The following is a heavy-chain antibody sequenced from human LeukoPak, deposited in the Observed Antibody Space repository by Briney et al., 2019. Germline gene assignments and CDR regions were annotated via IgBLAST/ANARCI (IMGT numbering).Heavy chain of an antibody. J-gene: IGHJ4*02. Sequence: ASVKVSCKASNYTFNSYGISWVRQAPGQGLEWMGWISAYNGNTHYAQKLQGRVTMTTDPSTSTAYMELRSLRSDDTAVYYCARDIAVAAIIPPYFDYWGQGTLVTVSS. CDR3: ARDIAVAAIIPPYFDY. V-gene: IGHV1-18*01. CDR1: NYTFNSYG. D-gene: IGHD6-19*01. CDR2: ISAYNGNT.